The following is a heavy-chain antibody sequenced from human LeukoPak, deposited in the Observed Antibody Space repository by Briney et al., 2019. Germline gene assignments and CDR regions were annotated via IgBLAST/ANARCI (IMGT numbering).Heavy chain of an antibody. CDR3: AREFKITMVRGVIKPVDF. J-gene: IGHJ4*02. V-gene: IGHV1-18*01. CDR2: ISAYNGNT. CDR1: GYTFTSYG. Sequence: ASVKDSCKASGYTFTSYGISWVRQAPGQGLEWMGWISAYNGNTKYSQKFQGRVTITRDTSASTAYMELSSLRSEDTAVYYCAREFKITMVRGVIKPVDFWGQGTLVTVSS. D-gene: IGHD3-10*01.